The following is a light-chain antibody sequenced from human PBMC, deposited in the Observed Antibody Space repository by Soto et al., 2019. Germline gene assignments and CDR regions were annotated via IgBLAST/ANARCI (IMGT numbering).Light chain of an antibody. CDR3: QQYNNWWT. V-gene: IGKV3-15*01. CDR2: GAS. Sequence: EIVMKQTPPTLSVYSGERATLSCRASQSVSSNLAWYQQKPGRAPRLLIYGASTRATGIPARFSGSGSGTEFTLTISSLQSEDFAVYYCQQYNNWWTFGQGTKVDI. J-gene: IGKJ1*01. CDR1: QSVSSN.